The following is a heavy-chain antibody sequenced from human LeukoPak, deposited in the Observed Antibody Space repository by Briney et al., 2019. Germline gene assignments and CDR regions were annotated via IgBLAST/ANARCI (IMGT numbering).Heavy chain of an antibody. Sequence: KPSETPSLTCTVSGGSISSYYWSWIRQPPGKGLEWIGYIYYSGSTNYNPSLKSRVTISVDTSKNQFSLKLSSVTAADTAVYYCARNPYYYDSSGYYYYYYGMDVWGQGTTVTVSS. CDR1: GGSISSYY. D-gene: IGHD3-22*01. J-gene: IGHJ6*02. CDR3: ARNPYYYDSSGYYYYYYGMDV. CDR2: IYYSGST. V-gene: IGHV4-59*01.